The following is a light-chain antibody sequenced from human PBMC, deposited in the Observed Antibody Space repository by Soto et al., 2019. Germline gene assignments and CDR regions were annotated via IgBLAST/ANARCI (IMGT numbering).Light chain of an antibody. CDR2: DAS. CDR3: QQYNSYWT. J-gene: IGKJ1*01. CDR1: QNIERW. Sequence: DIHMTQSPSTMSSFLGGRVAITFRASQNIERWLAWYQQKPGKAPKLLIYDASSLESGVPSRFSGSGSGTEFTLTISSLQPDDFATYYCQQYNSYWTFAQGTKVDIK. V-gene: IGKV1-5*01.